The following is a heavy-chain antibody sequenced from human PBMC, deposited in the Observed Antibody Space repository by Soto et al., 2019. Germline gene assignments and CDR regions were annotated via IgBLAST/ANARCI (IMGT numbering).Heavy chain of an antibody. CDR3: ARGRVNHYYGSGRPPLVWFDP. CDR1: GGSISSGGYS. D-gene: IGHD3-10*01. V-gene: IGHV4-30-2*01. CDR2: IYHSGST. Sequence: PSETLSLTCAVSGGSISSGGYSWSWIRQPPGKGLEWIGYIYHSGSTYYNPSLKSRVTISVDRSKNQFSLKLSSVTAADTAVYYCARGRVNHYYGSGRPPLVWFDPWGQGTLVTVSS. J-gene: IGHJ5*02.